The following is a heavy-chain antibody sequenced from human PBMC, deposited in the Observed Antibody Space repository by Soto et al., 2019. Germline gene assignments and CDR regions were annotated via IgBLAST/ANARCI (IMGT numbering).Heavy chain of an antibody. J-gene: IGHJ5*02. CDR1: GAALNSGNYY. Sequence: SETLSLTCSVSGAALNSGNYYWSWTRQVQGKGLEWIGHSYVTGAVDYNPSLRDRITISQDTSERQFSLNLRLVTAAATAVYYWARLSIARNNYNCCFPWGRGTLGSASS. D-gene: IGHD3-3*02. CDR3: ARLSIARNNYNCCFP. CDR2: SYVTGAV. V-gene: IGHV4-31*03.